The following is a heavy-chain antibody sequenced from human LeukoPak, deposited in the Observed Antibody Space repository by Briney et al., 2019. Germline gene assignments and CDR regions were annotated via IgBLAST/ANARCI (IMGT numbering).Heavy chain of an antibody. D-gene: IGHD2-15*01. Sequence: SQTLSLTCAISGDSLSANSVAWDWIRQSPSSGLEWLGRTYHRSKWNYDYAVSVKSRITINPDTSKNPFSLQLNSVTPDDTALYYCARGKYSGFDLWGQGTMVTVSS. CDR2: TYHRSKWNY. V-gene: IGHV6-1*01. J-gene: IGHJ3*01. CDR3: ARGKYSGFDL. CDR1: GDSLSANSVA.